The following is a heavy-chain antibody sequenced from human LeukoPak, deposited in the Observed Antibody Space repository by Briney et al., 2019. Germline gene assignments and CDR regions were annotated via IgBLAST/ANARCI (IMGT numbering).Heavy chain of an antibody. CDR2: IYSGGST. V-gene: IGHV3-53*01. CDR1: GFTVSSNY. Sequence: GGSLRLCCAASGFTVSSNYMSWVRQAPGKGLEGVSVIYSGGSTYYADSVKGRFTISRDNSKNTLYLQMNSLRAEDTAVYYCARDSVTVTTLGYYYGMDVWGKGTTVTVSS. CDR3: ARDSVTVTTLGYYYGMDV. J-gene: IGHJ6*04. D-gene: IGHD4-17*01.